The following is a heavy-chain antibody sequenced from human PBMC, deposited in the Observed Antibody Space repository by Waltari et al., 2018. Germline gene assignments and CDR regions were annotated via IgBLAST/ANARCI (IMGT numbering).Heavy chain of an antibody. J-gene: IGHJ4*02. CDR2: INHSGRT. V-gene: IGHV4-34*01. D-gene: IGHD3-22*01. CDR3: ARGSDYYDSSGYFPYFDY. CDR1: GGSFSGYY. Sequence: QVQLQQWGAGLLKPSETLSLTCAVYGGSFSGYYWSWIRQPPGKGLEWIGEINHSGRTNYNPSLKSRVTISVDTSKNQFSLKLSSVTAADTAVYYCARGSDYYDSSGYFPYFDYWGQGTLVTVSS.